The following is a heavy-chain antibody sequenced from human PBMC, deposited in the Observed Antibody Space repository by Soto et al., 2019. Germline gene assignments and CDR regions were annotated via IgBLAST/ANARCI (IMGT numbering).Heavy chain of an antibody. CDR2: VSGSGENK. D-gene: IGHD6-6*01. V-gene: IGHV3-23*01. Sequence: GGSLRLSCTASGFNFTYNDMSWVRQAPGKGLQWVSTVSGSGENKYYAEAVSRRTTICSDSTNNTLFLQMNSVTVEDTAVYYCARLPGGKAPRPDYWGQGTPVTVSS. J-gene: IGHJ4*02. CDR1: GFNFTYND. CDR3: ARLPGGKAPRPDY.